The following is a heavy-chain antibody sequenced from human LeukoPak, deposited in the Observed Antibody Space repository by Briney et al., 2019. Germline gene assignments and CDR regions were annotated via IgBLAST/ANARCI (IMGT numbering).Heavy chain of an antibody. Sequence: SETLSLACTVSGGSISSYYWSWIRQPAGKGLEWIGRIYTSGSTNYNPSLKSRVTMSVDTSKNQFSLKLSSVTAADTAVYYCARDLLSSGWYGGFDYWGQGTLVTVSS. J-gene: IGHJ4*02. CDR1: GGSISSYY. V-gene: IGHV4-4*07. CDR3: ARDLLSSGWYGGFDY. CDR2: IYTSGST. D-gene: IGHD6-19*01.